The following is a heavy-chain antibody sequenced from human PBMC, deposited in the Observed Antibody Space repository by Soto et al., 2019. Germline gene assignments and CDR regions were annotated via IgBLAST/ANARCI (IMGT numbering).Heavy chain of an antibody. D-gene: IGHD6-19*01. CDR3: ARDSAAVAGSNDY. CDR2: MNPSNGNT. J-gene: IGHJ4*02. Sequence: QVQLVQSGAEVKKPGASVKISCKASGYTFTNYDINWVRQATGQGLEWMGWMNPSNGNTDYAQKFQGRVTMTRNTSTRTAYMALGSLTSEDTAVYYCARDSAAVAGSNDYWGQGTLVTVSS. V-gene: IGHV1-8*01. CDR1: GYTFTNYD.